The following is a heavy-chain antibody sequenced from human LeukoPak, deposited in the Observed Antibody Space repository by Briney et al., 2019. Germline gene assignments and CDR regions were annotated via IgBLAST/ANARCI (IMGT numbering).Heavy chain of an antibody. Sequence: SGGSLKLSCAASGFTFSGSAMHWVRQASGKGLEWVGRIRSKANSYATAYAASVKGRFTISRDDSKNTAYLQMNSLKTEDTAAYYCTRRVAYYYGMDVWGQGTTVTVSS. V-gene: IGHV3-73*01. J-gene: IGHJ6*02. CDR2: IRSKANSYAT. CDR3: TRRVAYYYGMDV. CDR1: GFTFSGSA. D-gene: IGHD2-15*01.